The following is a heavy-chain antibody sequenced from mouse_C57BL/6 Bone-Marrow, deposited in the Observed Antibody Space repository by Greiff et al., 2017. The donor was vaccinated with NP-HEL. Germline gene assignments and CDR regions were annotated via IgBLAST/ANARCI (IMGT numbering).Heavy chain of an antibody. CDR3: ARQGDCWYFDV. Sequence: EVKLMESGGGLVQPGGSLKLSCAASGFTFSDYGMAWVRQAPRKGPEWVAFISNLAYSIYSADTVTGRFTISRENAKNTLYLEMSSLRSEDTAMYYCARQGDCWYFDVWGTGTTVTVSS. V-gene: IGHV5-15*01. J-gene: IGHJ1*03. CDR1: GFTFSDYG. D-gene: IGHD3-3*01. CDR2: ISNLAYSI.